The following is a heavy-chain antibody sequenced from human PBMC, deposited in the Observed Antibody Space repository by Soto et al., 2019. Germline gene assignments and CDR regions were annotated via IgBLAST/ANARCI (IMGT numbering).Heavy chain of an antibody. J-gene: IGHJ4*02. CDR1: GGSISSSSYY. V-gene: IGHV4-39*01. D-gene: IGHD5-18*01. Sequence: SEILSLTCTVSGGSISSSSYYWGWIRQPPGKGLEWIGSIYYSGSTYYNPSLKSRVTISVDTSKNQFSLKLSSVTAADTAVYYCARHWGVDTAMVTGLYFDYWGQGTLVTVSS. CDR3: ARHWGVDTAMVTGLYFDY. CDR2: IYYSGST.